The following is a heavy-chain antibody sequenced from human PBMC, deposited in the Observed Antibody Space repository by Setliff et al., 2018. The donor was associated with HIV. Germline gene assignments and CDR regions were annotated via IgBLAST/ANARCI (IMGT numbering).Heavy chain of an antibody. D-gene: IGHD1-1*01. V-gene: IGHV4-61*10. Sequence: SETLSLTCTVSGGSISSETFSWNWIRQPAGKGLEWIGYIYYTGSTSYNPSFRSRFTISVDTSKNQFSLMLDSVTAADTAVYYCARNSQKGIQPLLLASWGPGTLVTVSS. J-gene: IGHJ4*02. CDR3: ARNSQKGIQPLLLAS. CDR2: IYYTGST. CDR1: GGSISSETFS.